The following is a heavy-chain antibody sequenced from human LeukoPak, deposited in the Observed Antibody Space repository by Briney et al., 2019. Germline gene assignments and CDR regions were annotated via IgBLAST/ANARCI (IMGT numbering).Heavy chain of an antibody. V-gene: IGHV1-2*02. CDR1: GYTFTGYY. CDR3: ARDQRYCSSTSCYARRPDY. J-gene: IGHJ4*02. Sequence: ASVKVSCKASGYTFTGYYMHWVRQAPGQGLGWMGWINPNSGGTNYAQKFQGRVTMTRDTSISTAYMGLSRLRSDDTAVYYCARDQRYCSSTSCYARRPDYWGQGTLVTVSS. D-gene: IGHD2-2*01. CDR2: INPNSGGT.